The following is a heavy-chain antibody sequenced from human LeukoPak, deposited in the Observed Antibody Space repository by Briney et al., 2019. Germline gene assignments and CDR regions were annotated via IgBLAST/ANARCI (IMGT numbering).Heavy chain of an antibody. D-gene: IGHD3-9*01. Sequence: ASVKISCKASGYTFTGHYIHWVRQAPGQGLEWMGWISPNSGGTKYAQKFQGWVTMTRDTSISTAYMEVNRLRSDDTVVYYCARGYFDYYFDNWGQGTLVTVSS. CDR1: GYTFTGHY. J-gene: IGHJ4*02. V-gene: IGHV1-2*04. CDR2: ISPNSGGT. CDR3: ARGYFDYYFDN.